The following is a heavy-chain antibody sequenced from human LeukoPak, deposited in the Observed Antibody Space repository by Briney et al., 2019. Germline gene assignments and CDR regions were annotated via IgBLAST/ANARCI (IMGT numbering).Heavy chain of an antibody. Sequence: PGGPLSLSCAASGIPFNTYWISGARQAPGKGLEWLATINQDGGEKYYVDSVKGRFTISRDNAKNSLFLQMNSLRAEDTAVYYCTTFYTRLTDYWGQGTLVTVSS. CDR3: TTFYTRLTDY. J-gene: IGHJ4*02. V-gene: IGHV3-7*05. CDR1: GIPFNTYW. D-gene: IGHD2/OR15-2a*01. CDR2: INQDGGEK.